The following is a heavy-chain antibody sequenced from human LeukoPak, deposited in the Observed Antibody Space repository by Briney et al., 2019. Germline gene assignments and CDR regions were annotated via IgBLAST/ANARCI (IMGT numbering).Heavy chain of an antibody. CDR3: ARDLRTTGSSLEWRETSRFDY. V-gene: IGHV3-30*01. D-gene: IGHD1-1*01. Sequence: GRSLRLSCAASGFTFSSYAMHWVRQAPGKGLEWVAVISYDGSNKYYADSVKGRFTISRDNSKNTLYLQMNSLRAEDTAVYYCARDLRTTGSSLEWRETSRFDYWGQGTLVTVSS. CDR1: GFTFSSYA. CDR2: ISYDGSNK. J-gene: IGHJ4*02.